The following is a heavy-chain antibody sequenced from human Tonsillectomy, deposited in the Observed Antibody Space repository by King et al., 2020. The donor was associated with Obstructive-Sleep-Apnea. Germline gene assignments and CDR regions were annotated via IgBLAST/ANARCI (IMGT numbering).Heavy chain of an antibody. CDR2: IYYSGST. D-gene: IGHD6-6*01. V-gene: IGHV4-59*01. J-gene: IGHJ6*02. CDR1: GGSISSYY. CDR3: ARVTRPGRYYGMDV. Sequence: QLQESGPGLVKPSETLSLTCTVSGGSISSYYWSWIRQPPGKGLEWMGYIYYSGSTNYNPSLKSRVTISVDTSKNQFSLKLSSVTAADTAVYYCARVTRPGRYYGMDVWGQGTTVTVSS.